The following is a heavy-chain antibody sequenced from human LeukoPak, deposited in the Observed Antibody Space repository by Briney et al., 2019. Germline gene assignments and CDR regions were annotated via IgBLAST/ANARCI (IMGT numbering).Heavy chain of an antibody. Sequence: PGGSLRLSCAASGFTFSSYWMSWVRQAPGKGLEWVANIKQDGSEKYYVDSVKGRSTISRDNAKNSLYLQMNSLRAEDTAVYYCARDLGYCTNGVCYFFDYYYYGMDVWGQGTTVTVSS. D-gene: IGHD2-8*01. CDR3: ARDLGYCTNGVCYFFDYYYYGMDV. CDR1: GFTFSSYW. J-gene: IGHJ6*02. CDR2: IKQDGSEK. V-gene: IGHV3-7*05.